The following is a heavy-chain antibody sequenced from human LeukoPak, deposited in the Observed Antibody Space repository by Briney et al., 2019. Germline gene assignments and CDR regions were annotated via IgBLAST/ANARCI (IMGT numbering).Heavy chain of an antibody. D-gene: IGHD2-21*02. Sequence: PSETLSLTCTVSGGSISSGNYYWAWIRQPAGKALEWIGRIYTSGSTNYNPSFTSRVTISIDTSKNQASLKVSSVTAADTAIYYCARLVNKLLFDYWGPGTLVTVS. CDR3: ARLVNKLLFDY. J-gene: IGHJ4*02. CDR2: IYTSGST. CDR1: GGSISSGNYY. V-gene: IGHV4-61*02.